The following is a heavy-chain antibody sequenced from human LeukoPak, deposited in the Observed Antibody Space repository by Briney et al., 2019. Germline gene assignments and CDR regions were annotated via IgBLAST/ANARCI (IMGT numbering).Heavy chain of an antibody. CDR3: VSFYETN. CDR1: GLTVTNAW. J-gene: IGHJ4*02. D-gene: IGHD2-2*01. CDR2: VNSDGSWT. Sequence: GGSLRLSCAASGLTVTNAWMHWVRQAPGKGLVWVSHVNSDGSWTSHADSVKGRFTISKDNAKNTVYLQMNNLRTEDTAVYYCVSFYETNWGRGTLVTVSS. V-gene: IGHV3-74*01.